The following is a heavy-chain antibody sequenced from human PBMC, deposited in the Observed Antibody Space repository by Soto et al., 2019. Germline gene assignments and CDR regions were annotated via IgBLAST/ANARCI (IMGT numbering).Heavy chain of an antibody. CDR1: GGSISSGDYY. CDR3: ARYNAASGTYYFDY. J-gene: IGHJ4*02. V-gene: IGHV4-31*03. Sequence: PSETLSLTCTVSGGSISSGDYYWSWIRQHPGKGLEWIGYIYHSGSANYNPSLKSRVTISVDNSKNQFSLNLNSVTAADTAVYYCARYNAASGTYYFDYWGQGTLVTVSS. CDR2: IYHSGSA. D-gene: IGHD6-13*01.